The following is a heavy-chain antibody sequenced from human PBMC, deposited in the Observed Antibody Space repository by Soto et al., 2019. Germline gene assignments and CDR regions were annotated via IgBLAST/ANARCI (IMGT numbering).Heavy chain of an antibody. CDR2: IKSEGSSI. J-gene: IGHJ4*02. Sequence: EVQLVESGGGLVQPGGSLRLSCASNGFTCNNYWMHWVRQDPGKGLVCVSRIKSEGSSISYADAVKGRANISRDNARKPLYLQMNRLRAEDTAVYYCARGSFSGSGRYIQGEYWGKGTLVTVSS. CDR3: ARGSFSGSGRYIQGEY. V-gene: IGHV3-74*01. D-gene: IGHD3-10*01. CDR1: GFTCNNYW.